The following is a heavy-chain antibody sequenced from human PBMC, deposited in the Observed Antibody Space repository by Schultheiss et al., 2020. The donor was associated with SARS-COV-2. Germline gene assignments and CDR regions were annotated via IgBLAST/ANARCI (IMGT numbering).Heavy chain of an antibody. CDR1: GFTFSSYA. CDR3: AKVPDYSNYPRFDP. CDR2: ISYDGSNK. Sequence: GGSLRLSCAASGFTFSSYAMHWVRQAPGKGLEWVAVISYDGSNKYYADSVKGRFTISRDNSKNTLYLQMNSLRAEDTAVYYCAKVPDYSNYPRFDPWGQGTLVTVSS. V-gene: IGHV3-30*04. D-gene: IGHD4-11*01. J-gene: IGHJ5*02.